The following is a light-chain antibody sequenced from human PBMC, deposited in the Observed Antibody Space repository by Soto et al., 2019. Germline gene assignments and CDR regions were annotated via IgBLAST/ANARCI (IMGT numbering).Light chain of an antibody. V-gene: IGKV3D-15*01. Sequence: EVVMTQSPATLSLSPGDRATRSCRASQSVSSYLAWYQQKPGQAPRLLIYDASNRATGIPARFSGSGSGTEFTLTISSLQSEDFAVYYCQQYNNWPPWTFGQGTKGDIK. CDR1: QSVSSY. CDR3: QQYNNWPPWT. J-gene: IGKJ1*01. CDR2: DAS.